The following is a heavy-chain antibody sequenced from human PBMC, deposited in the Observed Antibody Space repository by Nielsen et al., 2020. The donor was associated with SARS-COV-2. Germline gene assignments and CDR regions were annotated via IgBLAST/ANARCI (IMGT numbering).Heavy chain of an antibody. CDR3: ARDWSRAFDV. CDR2: ITSSGRTM. CDR1: GFTFSDHF. V-gene: IGHV3-11*04. Sequence: GGSLRLSCAASGFTFSDHFMAWIRQAPGKGLEWIAYITSSGRTMYYAESLRGRFTISRDNAKNSMSLQMNSLRVEDTAVYYCARDWSRAFDVWGQGTMVTVSS. J-gene: IGHJ3*01.